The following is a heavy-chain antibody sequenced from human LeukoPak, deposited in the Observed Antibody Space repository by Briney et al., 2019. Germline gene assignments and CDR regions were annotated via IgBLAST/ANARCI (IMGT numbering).Heavy chain of an antibody. J-gene: IGHJ4*02. V-gene: IGHV3-30*18. Sequence: GGSLRLSCAASGFTFSSYGIHWVRQAPGKGPEWVAVISYDGGYTYYADSVKGRFTISRDNSKNTLYLQMNSLRAEDTAVYYCAKDRLGGWPSGAFDYWGQGTLVTVPS. CDR2: ISYDGGYT. CDR3: AKDRLGGWPSGAFDY. D-gene: IGHD6-19*01. CDR1: GFTFSSYG.